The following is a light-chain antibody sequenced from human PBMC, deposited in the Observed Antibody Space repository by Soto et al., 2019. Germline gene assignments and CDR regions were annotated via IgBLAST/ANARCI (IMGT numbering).Light chain of an antibody. CDR2: GVS. CDR1: QDIRHE. V-gene: IGKV1-6*01. J-gene: IGKJ1*01. Sequence: AIQMTQSPSSLSASVGDRVTITCRASQDIRHELGWYQQKPGKAPTALIYGVSNLQSGVPSRFSGSGSGTDFTLTISSLQPEDFAVYYCLQDHNYPRTFGQGTKVEIK. CDR3: LQDHNYPRT.